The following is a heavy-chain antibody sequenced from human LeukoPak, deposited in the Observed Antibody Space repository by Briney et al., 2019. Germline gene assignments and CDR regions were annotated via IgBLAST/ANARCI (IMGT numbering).Heavy chain of an antibody. CDR3: ARESHYYDSSGYQGMDY. V-gene: IGHV1-18*01. D-gene: IGHD3-22*01. CDR1: GSPFTSYG. J-gene: IGHJ4*02. CDR2: ISAYNGNT. Sequence: ASVKVSFKASGSPFTSYGISWVRPAPGQGLEWMGWISAYNGNTNYSQKLQGRVTMTTDTSTSTAYMELRSLRSDDTAVYYCARESHYYDSSGYQGMDYWGQGTLVTVSS.